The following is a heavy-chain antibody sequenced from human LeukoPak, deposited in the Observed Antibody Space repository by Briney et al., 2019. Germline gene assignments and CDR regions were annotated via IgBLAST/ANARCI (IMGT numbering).Heavy chain of an antibody. CDR2: ISGSGGST. J-gene: IGHJ4*02. V-gene: IGHV3-23*01. Sequence: GGSLRLSCAASGFTFSSYAMSWVRQAPGKGLEWVSAISGSGGSTTYADSVKGRLTISRDNAKNTLYLQMNSLRAEDTAVYYCARGKQDFDNWGQGTAVTVSS. CDR1: GFTFSSYA. CDR3: ARGKQDFDN. D-gene: IGHD6-13*01.